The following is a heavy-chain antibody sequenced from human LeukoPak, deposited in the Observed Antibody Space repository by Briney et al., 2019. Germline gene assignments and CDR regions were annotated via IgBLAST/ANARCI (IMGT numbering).Heavy chain of an antibody. CDR1: GFTFSSFA. CDR3: TTDIPTDGTGY. Sequence: GGSLRLSCAASGFTFSSFAMNWVRQAPGKGLEWVGRIKSKSDGGTTDYAAPVKGRFTISRDDSKNTLYLQMNSLKTEDTAVYYCTTDIPTDGTGYWGQGTLVTVSS. CDR2: IKSKSDGGTT. D-gene: IGHD6-13*01. J-gene: IGHJ4*02. V-gene: IGHV3-15*01.